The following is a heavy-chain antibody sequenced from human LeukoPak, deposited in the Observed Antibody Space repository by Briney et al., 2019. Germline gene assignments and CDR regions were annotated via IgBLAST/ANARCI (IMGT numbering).Heavy chain of an antibody. Sequence: GGSLRLSCPASGFIFSDYYMSWIRQAPGKGLEWVSYISSSSSYINYADSVKGRFTISRDNAKNSLYLQMNSLRAEDTAVYYCARVSYGDSGYFEYWGQGTLVTVSS. V-gene: IGHV3-11*06. CDR1: GFIFSDYY. D-gene: IGHD4-17*01. CDR3: ARVSYGDSGYFEY. CDR2: ISSSSSYI. J-gene: IGHJ4*02.